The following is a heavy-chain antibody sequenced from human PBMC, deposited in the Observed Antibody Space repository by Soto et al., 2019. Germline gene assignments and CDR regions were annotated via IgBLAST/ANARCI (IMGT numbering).Heavy chain of an antibody. Sequence: QVQLRESGPGLVKPSGTLSLTCAVSGDSISSSHWWSRVRQPPGKGLEWMGESYHRGSANYNPSLGGLNTMSVAKSRSHSSQTLTAVDGAETAVIYCARARLGPLFGGFNWLGPWGPGTLVTISS. CDR3: ARARLGPLFGGFNWLGP. D-gene: IGHD3-16*01. V-gene: IGHV4-4*02. CDR1: GDSISSSHW. CDR2: SYHRGSA. J-gene: IGHJ5*02.